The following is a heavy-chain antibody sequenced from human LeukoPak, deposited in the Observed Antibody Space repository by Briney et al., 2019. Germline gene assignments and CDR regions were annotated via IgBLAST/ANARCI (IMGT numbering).Heavy chain of an antibody. D-gene: IGHD3-3*01. CDR1: SGSISSYY. CDR3: ARGHYDFWSGSFDY. J-gene: IGHJ4*02. V-gene: IGHV4-4*08. CDR2: IYTSGST. Sequence: SETLSLTCTVSSGSISSYYWSWIRQPPGKGLEWIGRIYTSGSTNYNPSLKSRVTISVDTSKNQFSLKLSSVTAADTAVYYCARGHYDFWSGSFDYWGQGTLVTVSS.